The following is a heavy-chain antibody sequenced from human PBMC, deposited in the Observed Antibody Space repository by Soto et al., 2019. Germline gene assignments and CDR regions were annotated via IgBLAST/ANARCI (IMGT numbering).Heavy chain of an antibody. Sequence: QVQLVQSGAEVRKPGSSVKVSCKVSGGTFTNYVISWLRQDPGQGLEWMGGLIPIFGAANLAQKFQGRVTITADESTSTVNMEFSSLTSEDTAVYYCARGRSSPNFDPWGQGTLVTVSS. CDR1: GGTFTNYV. V-gene: IGHV1-69*01. CDR3: ARGRSSPNFDP. CDR2: LIPIFGAA. D-gene: IGHD6-6*01. J-gene: IGHJ5*02.